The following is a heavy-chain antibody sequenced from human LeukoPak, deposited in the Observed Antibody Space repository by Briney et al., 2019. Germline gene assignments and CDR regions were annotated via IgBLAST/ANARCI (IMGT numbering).Heavy chain of an antibody. CDR3: ASSSYYYDSSGYPY. V-gene: IGHV3-21*01. D-gene: IGHD3-22*01. CDR1: GFTFSSYS. J-gene: IGHJ4*02. CDR2: ISSSSSYI. Sequence: GGSLRLSCAASGFTFSSYSMNWVRQAPGKGLESVSSISSSSSYIYYADSVKGRFTISRDNAKNSLYLQMNSLRAEDTAVYYCASSSYYYDSSGYPYWGQGTLVTVSS.